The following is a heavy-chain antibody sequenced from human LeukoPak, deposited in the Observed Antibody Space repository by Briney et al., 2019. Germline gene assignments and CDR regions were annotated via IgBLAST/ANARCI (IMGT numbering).Heavy chain of an antibody. CDR2: INHSGST. J-gene: IGHJ6*02. Sequence: SETLSLTCAVYGGSFSGYYWSGIRQPPGKGLEWIGEINHSGSTNYNPSLKSRVTISVDTSKNQFSLKLSSVTAADTAVYYCAREIVATMANGMDVWGQGTTVTVSS. CDR1: GGSFSGYY. V-gene: IGHV4-34*01. CDR3: AREIVATMANGMDV. D-gene: IGHD5-12*01.